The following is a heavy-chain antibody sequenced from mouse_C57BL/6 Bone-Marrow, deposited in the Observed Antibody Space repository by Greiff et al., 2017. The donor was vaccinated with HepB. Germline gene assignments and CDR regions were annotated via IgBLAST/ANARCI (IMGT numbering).Heavy chain of an antibody. J-gene: IGHJ4*01. D-gene: IGHD2-3*01. CDR3: VRYDGYPYYAMDY. CDR1: GFSFNTYA. Sequence: EVQLVESGGGLVQPKGSLKLSCAASGFSFNTYAMNWVRQAPGKGLEWVARIRSKSNNYATYYADSVKDRFTISRDDSESMLYLQMNNLKTEDTAMYYCVRYDGYPYYAMDYWGQGTSVTVSS. CDR2: IRSKSNNYAT. V-gene: IGHV10-1*01.